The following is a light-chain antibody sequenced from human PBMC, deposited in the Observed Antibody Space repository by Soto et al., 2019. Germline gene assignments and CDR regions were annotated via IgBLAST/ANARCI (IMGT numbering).Light chain of an antibody. J-gene: IGLJ1*01. V-gene: IGLV2-14*01. CDR1: SSDVGGYNY. CDR2: EVS. Sequence: QSVLTQPASVSGSPGQSITISCTGTSSDVGGYNYVSWYQQHPGKAPKLMIYEVSNRPSGVSNRFSGSKSGNTASLTISGLQAEDEADYYCSSDTSSSPPSVFGTGTKLTVL. CDR3: SSDTSSSPPSV.